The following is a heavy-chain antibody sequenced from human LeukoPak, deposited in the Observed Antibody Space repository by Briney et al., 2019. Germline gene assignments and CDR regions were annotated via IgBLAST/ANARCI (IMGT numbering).Heavy chain of an antibody. J-gene: IGHJ4*02. CDR2: IYPGDSDT. V-gene: IGHV5-51*01. D-gene: IGHD3-22*01. CDR3: ARQFRDSSGYYSYYFDY. CDR1: GYSFTTYW. Sequence: GESLKISCKGSGYSFTTYWIGWVRQMPGRGLEWMGIIYPGDSDTRYSPSFQGQVTISADKSISTAYLQWSSLKASDTAMYYCARQFRDSSGYYSYYFDYWGQGTLVTVST.